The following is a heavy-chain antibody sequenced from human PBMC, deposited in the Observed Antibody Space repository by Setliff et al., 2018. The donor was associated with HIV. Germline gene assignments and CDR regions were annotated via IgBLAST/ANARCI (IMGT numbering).Heavy chain of an antibody. J-gene: IGHJ4*02. Sequence: ASVKVSCKTSGYPFDSYGISWVRQAPGQGLEWRGWISAYIGDTKYAQRFQGRVTMTTDPSTPTAYMELRSLKSEDTAVSYCARAVGGSNYFDYSGYQDFWGQGTRVTVSS. CDR2: ISAYIGDT. CDR1: GYPFDSYG. D-gene: IGHD3-22*01. V-gene: IGHV1-18*01. CDR3: ARAVGGSNYFDYSGYQDF.